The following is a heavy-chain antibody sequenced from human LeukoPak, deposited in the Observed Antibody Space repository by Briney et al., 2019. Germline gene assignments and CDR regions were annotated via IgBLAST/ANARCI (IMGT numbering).Heavy chain of an antibody. CDR1: GFTFSSYW. CDR3: ARDPRTTVTTDDAFDI. V-gene: IGHV3-74*01. D-gene: IGHD4-17*01. CDR2: INSDGSST. Sequence: GGSLRLSCAASGFTFSSYWMHWVRQAPGKGLVWVSRINSDGSSTNYADSVKGRFTISRDNAKNTLYLQMNSLRAEDTAVYYCARDPRTTVTTDDAFDIWGQGTMVTVSS. J-gene: IGHJ3*02.